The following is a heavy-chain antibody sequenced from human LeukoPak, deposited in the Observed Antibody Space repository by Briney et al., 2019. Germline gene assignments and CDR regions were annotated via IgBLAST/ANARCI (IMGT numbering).Heavy chain of an antibody. CDR2: IYSSGST. CDR3: ASGAGAAAGTRYYYYGMDV. V-gene: IGHV4-61*02. D-gene: IGHD6-13*01. J-gene: IGHJ6*02. CDR1: GGSISSGSYY. Sequence: SETLSLTCTVSGGSISSGSYYWSWIRQPAGKGLEWIGRIYSSGSTNYNPSLKSRVTISQDTSKNQVSLKLSSVAAADTAVYYCASGAGAAAGTRYYYYGMDVWGQGTTVTVSS.